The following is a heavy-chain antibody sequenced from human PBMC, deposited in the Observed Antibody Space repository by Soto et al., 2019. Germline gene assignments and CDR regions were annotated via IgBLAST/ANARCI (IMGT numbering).Heavy chain of an antibody. J-gene: IGHJ4*02. CDR1: GFTYSYYY. CDR3: ARESDDLTSNFDY. V-gene: IGHV3-11*06. CDR2: ISSSSSYT. Sequence: GGSLRLSCAASGFTYSYYYMSWIRQATGKWLEWVSYISSSSSYTNYAYSMKGRFTVSRDNAKNSVYLEMNSLSAQDTALHHPARESDDLTSNFDYWGQGTLVTVSS.